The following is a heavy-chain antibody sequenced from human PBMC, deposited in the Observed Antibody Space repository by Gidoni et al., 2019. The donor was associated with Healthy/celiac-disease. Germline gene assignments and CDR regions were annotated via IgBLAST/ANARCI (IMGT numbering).Heavy chain of an antibody. J-gene: IGHJ4*02. Sequence: EVQLVESGGGLVKPGGSLRLSCAASGFTFSSYSMNWVRQAPGKGLEWVSSISSSSSYIYYADSVKGRFTISRDNAKNSLYLQMNSLRAEDTAVYYCARDQYNWDNFDYWGQGTLVTVSS. CDR1: GFTFSSYS. CDR2: ISSSSSYI. V-gene: IGHV3-21*01. CDR3: ARDQYNWDNFDY. D-gene: IGHD1-20*01.